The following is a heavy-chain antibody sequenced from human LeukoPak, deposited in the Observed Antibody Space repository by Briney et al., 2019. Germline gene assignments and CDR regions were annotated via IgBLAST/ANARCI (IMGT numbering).Heavy chain of an antibody. CDR2: IIPMFGTP. J-gene: IGHJ4*02. V-gene: IGHV1-69*05. CDR1: GGTFSSSG. CDR3: ARATGDRILTGYGSFDH. D-gene: IGHD3-9*01. Sequence: SVKVSCKVSGGTFSSSGISWVRQAPGQGLEWMGGIIPMFGTPNYAQKLQGRVTITTDESTSTVYMELTSLGSEDAADYFCARATGDRILTGYGSFDHWGQGTLVTVSS.